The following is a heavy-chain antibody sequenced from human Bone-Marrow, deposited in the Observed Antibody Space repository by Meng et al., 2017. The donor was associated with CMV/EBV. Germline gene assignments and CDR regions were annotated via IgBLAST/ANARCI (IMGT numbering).Heavy chain of an antibody. J-gene: IGHJ4*02. CDR1: GVSIRGSAW. D-gene: IGHD1-26*01. CDR3: ARRYSGSYWG. Sequence: RHCAVSGVSIRGSAWVSWVRQPPGKGLDWIGDIYHSGSTNYNPSLKSRVTISVDKSKHQFSLNLSSVTAADTAVYYCARRYSGSYWGWGQGTLVTVSS. V-gene: IGHV4-4*02. CDR2: IYHSGST.